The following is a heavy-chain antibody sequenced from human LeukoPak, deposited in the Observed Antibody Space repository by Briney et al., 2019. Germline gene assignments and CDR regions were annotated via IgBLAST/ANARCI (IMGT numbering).Heavy chain of an antibody. CDR3: ARAGRVVVPAAISYYFDY. CDR1: GYTFTSYD. J-gene: IGHJ4*02. CDR2: MNPNSGNT. Sequence: ASVKVSCKASGYTFTSYDINWVRQATGQGLEWMGWMNPNSGNTGYAQKFQGRVTITRNTSISTAYMELSSLRSEDTAVYYCARAGRVVVPAAISYYFDYWGQGTLVTVSS. D-gene: IGHD2-2*01. V-gene: IGHV1-8*03.